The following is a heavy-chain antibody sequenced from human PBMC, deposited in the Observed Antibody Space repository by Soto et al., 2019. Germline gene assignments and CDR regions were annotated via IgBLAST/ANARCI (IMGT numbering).Heavy chain of an antibody. CDR3: ARDSYLRRPQYYFDY. CDR1: GFTFSNYE. Sequence: PGGSLRLSCAASGFTFSNYEMNWVRQAPGKGLEWVSYISSSGRTIYYADSVKGRFTISRDNAKNSLYLQMNSLRAEDTAAYYCARDSYLRRPQYYFDYWGHGTLVTVSS. D-gene: IGHD4-4*01. J-gene: IGHJ4*01. CDR2: ISSSGRTI. V-gene: IGHV3-48*03.